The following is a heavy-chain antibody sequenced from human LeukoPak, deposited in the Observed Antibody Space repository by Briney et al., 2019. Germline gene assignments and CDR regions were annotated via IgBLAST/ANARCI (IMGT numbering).Heavy chain of an antibody. V-gene: IGHV3-15*01. J-gene: IGHJ4*02. CDR2: IKSKTDGGTT. CDR1: GFTFSSYG. Sequence: GGSLRLSCAASGFTFSSYGMSWVRQAPGKGLEWVGRIKSKTDGGTTDYAAPVKGRFTISRDDSKNTLYLQMNSLKTEDTAVYYCTTTRGNMYSSSWGPFDYWGQGTLVTVSS. CDR3: TTTRGNMYSSSWGPFDY. D-gene: IGHD6-13*01.